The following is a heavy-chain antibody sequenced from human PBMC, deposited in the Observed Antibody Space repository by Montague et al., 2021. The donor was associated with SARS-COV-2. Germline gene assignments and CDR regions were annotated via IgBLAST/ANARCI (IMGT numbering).Heavy chain of an antibody. CDR3: ARFGSGTLEFVL. J-gene: IGHJ4*02. Sequence: TLSLTCTVSGASISTGIYYWSWIRQPAGKGLEWIGRIRTTGHTDYNSSLESRVFMSVDTSTNQFSLNLTSVTAADTAVYFCARFGSGTLEFVLWGQGTLVTVSS. CDR2: IRTTGHT. CDR1: GASISTGIYY. D-gene: IGHD1-26*01. V-gene: IGHV4-61*02.